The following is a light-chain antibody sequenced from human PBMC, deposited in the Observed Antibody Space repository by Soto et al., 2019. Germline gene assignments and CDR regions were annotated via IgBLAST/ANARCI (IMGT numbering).Light chain of an antibody. CDR2: YDD. CDR3: AAWDDSLNGRV. CDR1: TSNIGKNA. J-gene: IGLJ3*02. Sequence: QSVLTQPPSVSGAPRQRVTISCSGSTSNIGKNAVNWFQQLPGKAPKLLIYYDDLLPSGVSDRFSGSKSGTSASLAIRGLRSEDEAAYYCAAWDDSLNGRVFGGGTKLTVL. V-gene: IGLV1-36*01.